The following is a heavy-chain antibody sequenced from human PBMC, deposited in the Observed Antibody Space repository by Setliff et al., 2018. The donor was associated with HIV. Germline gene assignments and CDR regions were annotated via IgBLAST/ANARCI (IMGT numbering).Heavy chain of an antibody. V-gene: IGHV1-69*10. Sequence: SVKVSCKASGGSFNTYGIHWVRQAPGQGLEWMGGIIPIASVPNYSQKFQDRLTITADESTTTVYMDMSSLRSEDTAQYYCARGPLYGYDRGYFDYLGQGTLVTVPQ. D-gene: IGHD5-12*01. CDR3: ARGPLYGYDRGYFDY. CDR2: IIPIASVP. J-gene: IGHJ4*02. CDR1: GGSFNTYG.